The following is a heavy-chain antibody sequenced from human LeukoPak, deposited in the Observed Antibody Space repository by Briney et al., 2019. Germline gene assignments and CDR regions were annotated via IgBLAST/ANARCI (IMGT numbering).Heavy chain of an antibody. J-gene: IGHJ4*02. CDR1: GGTFSSYA. Sequence: ASVKVSCKASGGTFSSYAISWVRQAPGQGLEWMGGIIPIFGTANYAQKFQGRVTITADESTSTAYMELSSLRSEDTAVYYCASSTPGAHCSSTSYLTPRIDYWGQGTLVTVSS. V-gene: IGHV1-69*01. D-gene: IGHD2-2*01. CDR2: IIPIFGTA. CDR3: ASSTPGAHCSSTSYLTPRIDY.